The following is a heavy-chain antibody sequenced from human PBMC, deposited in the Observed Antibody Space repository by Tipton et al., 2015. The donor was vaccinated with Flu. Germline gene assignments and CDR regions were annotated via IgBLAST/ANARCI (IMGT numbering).Heavy chain of an antibody. V-gene: IGHV4-34*01. J-gene: IGHJ4*02. CDR1: GGSFSGYY. CDR2: INHSGST. Sequence: TLSLTCAVYGGSFSGYYWSWIRQPPGKGLEWIGEINHSGSTNYNPSLKSRVTISVDTSKNQFSLKLSSVTAADTAVYYCARVGDGYSLYWGQGKLGTVSS. CDR3: ARVGDGYSLY. D-gene: IGHD5-24*01.